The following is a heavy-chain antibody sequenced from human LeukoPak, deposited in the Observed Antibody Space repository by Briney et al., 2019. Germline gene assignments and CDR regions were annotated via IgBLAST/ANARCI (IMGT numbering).Heavy chain of an antibody. CDR1: GFTFSSYG. Sequence: GGSLRLSCTASGFTFSSYGMHWVRQAPGKGLEWVAVISYDGSNKYYADSVKGRFTISRDNSKNTLYVQMNSLRAEDTAVYYCARVWQDYSGVDYWGQGTLVTVSS. V-gene: IGHV3-30*03. CDR3: ARVWQDYSGVDY. D-gene: IGHD2-21*01. CDR2: ISYDGSNK. J-gene: IGHJ4*02.